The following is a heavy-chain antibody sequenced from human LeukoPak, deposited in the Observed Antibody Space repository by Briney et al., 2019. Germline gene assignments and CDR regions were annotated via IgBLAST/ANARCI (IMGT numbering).Heavy chain of an antibody. D-gene: IGHD3-22*01. CDR2: IYYTGST. CDR3: ARDYTMTHASDI. CDR1: GGSMSDYY. J-gene: IGHJ3*02. V-gene: IGHV4-59*01. Sequence: SETLSLTCTVSGGSMSDYYWSWIRQPPGKGLEWIGYIYYTGSTNYNPYLKDRVTISIDTSKNQFSLKLSSVTAADTALYYCARDYTMTHASDIWGQGTLVTVSS.